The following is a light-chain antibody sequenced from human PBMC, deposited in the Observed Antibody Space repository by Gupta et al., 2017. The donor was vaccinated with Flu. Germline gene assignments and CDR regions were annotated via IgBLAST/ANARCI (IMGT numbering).Light chain of an antibody. V-gene: IGKV1-39*01. Sequence: DIQMTQSPSSLSASVGDRVTITCRASQSISSYLNWYQQKPGKAPNLLIYDASSLQSGVPSRFSGSGSGTDYTLTISSLQPEDVATYYCQQSYSTPWTFGQGTKVEIK. CDR3: QQSYSTPWT. J-gene: IGKJ1*01. CDR1: QSISSY. CDR2: DAS.